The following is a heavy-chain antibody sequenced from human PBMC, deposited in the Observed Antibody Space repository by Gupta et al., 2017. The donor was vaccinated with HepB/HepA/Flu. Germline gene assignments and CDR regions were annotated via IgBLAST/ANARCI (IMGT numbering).Heavy chain of an antibody. Sequence: EVQLKASGGGLVQPGGSLRLSCAVSGFSFNDHYMDWVRQAPGQGLEWVGLTRNKGNSYITEYAASVKGRFVISRDESKNLLFLQMNNLTIEDTAVYYCVRGGRREWVTETMYFDDWGQGTLVTVSP. J-gene: IGHJ4*02. D-gene: IGHD1-26*01. CDR3: VRGGRREWVTETMYFDD. V-gene: IGHV3-72*01. CDR2: TRNKGNSYIT. CDR1: GFSFNDHY.